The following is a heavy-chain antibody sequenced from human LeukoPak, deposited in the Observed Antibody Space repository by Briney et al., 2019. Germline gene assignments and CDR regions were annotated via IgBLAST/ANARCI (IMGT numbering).Heavy chain of an antibody. CDR1: GGSFSGYY. D-gene: IGHD2-2*01. J-gene: IGHJ5*02. Sequence: SETLSLTCAVYGGSFSGYYWSWIRQPPGKGLEWIGEINHSGSTNYNPSLKSRVTISVDTSKNQFSLKLSSVTAADTAVYYCARDLSGGCSSTSCYRPHGGLRFDPWGQGTLVTVSS. V-gene: IGHV4-34*01. CDR2: INHSGST. CDR3: ARDLSGGCSSTSCYRPHGGLRFDP.